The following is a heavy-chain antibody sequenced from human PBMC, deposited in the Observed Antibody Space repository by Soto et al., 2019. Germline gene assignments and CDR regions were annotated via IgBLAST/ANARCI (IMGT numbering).Heavy chain of an antibody. J-gene: IGHJ3*02. Sequence: EVQLVESGGGLVKPGGSLRLSCAASGFTFSSYSMNWVRQAPGKGLEWVSSISSSSSYIYYADSVKGRFTISRDNAKNSRYLQMNSLRAEDTAVYYCARDLKYDILTNLFDAFDIWGQGTMVTVSS. CDR1: GFTFSSYS. V-gene: IGHV3-21*01. CDR3: ARDLKYDILTNLFDAFDI. D-gene: IGHD3-9*01. CDR2: ISSSSSYI.